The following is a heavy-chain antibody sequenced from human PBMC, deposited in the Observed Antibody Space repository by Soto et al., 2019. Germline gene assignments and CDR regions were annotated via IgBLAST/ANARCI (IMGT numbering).Heavy chain of an antibody. D-gene: IGHD3-10*01. J-gene: IGHJ4*02. CDR3: ARGGGPYVWFNEF. Sequence: QEQLVQSGAEVKKPGSSVKVSCKDSGGLFSSFAISWVRQAPGQGLEWMGGIIPVFGTTNYAQKFQGRVTITADESTNTAYVELGSRTSDGTAMYYCARGGGPYVWFNEFWGQGTQVTVSS. CDR1: GGLFSSFA. V-gene: IGHV1-69*01. CDR2: IIPVFGTT.